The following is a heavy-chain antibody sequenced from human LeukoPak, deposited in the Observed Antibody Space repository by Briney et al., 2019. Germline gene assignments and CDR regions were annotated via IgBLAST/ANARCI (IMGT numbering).Heavy chain of an antibody. J-gene: IGHJ2*01. CDR1: GFTVSSNY. CDR3: AREGGYSYGTGYFDL. Sequence: GGSLRLSCAASGFTVSSNYMSWVRQAPGKGLEWVSDIYSGGSTYYADSVKGRFTISRDNSKNTLYLQMNSLRAEDTAVYYCAREGGYSYGTGYFDLWGRGTLVTVSS. V-gene: IGHV3-66*01. D-gene: IGHD5-18*01. CDR2: IYSGGST.